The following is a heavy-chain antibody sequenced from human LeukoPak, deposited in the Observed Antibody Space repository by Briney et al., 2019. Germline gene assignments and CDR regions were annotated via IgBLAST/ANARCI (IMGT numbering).Heavy chain of an antibody. CDR3: AAGGTLLNYLEY. J-gene: IGHJ4*02. D-gene: IGHD2-8*02. CDR1: GLRFDYYA. V-gene: IGHV3-9*01. Sequence: GRSLRLSCVASGLRFDYYAMHWVRQGPGKGLEWVSGISWNSDDIDYAESVKGRFTISRDNRKNSLYLEMNSLRPDDTALYYCAAGGTLLNYLEYWGQGSLVTVSS. CDR2: ISWNSDDI.